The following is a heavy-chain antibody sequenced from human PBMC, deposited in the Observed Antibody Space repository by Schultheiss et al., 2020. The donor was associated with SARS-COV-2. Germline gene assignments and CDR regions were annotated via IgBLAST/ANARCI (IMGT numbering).Heavy chain of an antibody. J-gene: IGHJ5*02. Sequence: SQTLSLTCAVSGGSISSSNWWSWVRQPPGKGLEWIGYIYYSGSTYYNPSLKSRVTISIDTSKNQFSLKLSSVTAADTAVYYCARKYCSGGSCSWFDPWGQGTLVTVSS. V-gene: IGHV4-4*02. CDR2: IYYSGST. CDR3: ARKYCSGGSCSWFDP. CDR1: GGSISSSNW. D-gene: IGHD2-15*01.